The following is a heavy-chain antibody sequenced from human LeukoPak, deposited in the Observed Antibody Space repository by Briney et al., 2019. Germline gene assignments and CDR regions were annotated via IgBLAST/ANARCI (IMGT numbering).Heavy chain of an antibody. V-gene: IGHV3-23*01. CDR1: GLMFSNYA. CDR3: VKDLDSTGYYSYNY. J-gene: IGHJ4*02. CDR2: IGTNPAAT. D-gene: IGHD3-22*01. Sequence: PGGSLRLSCVASGLMFSNYAMNWVRQAPGKGLEWVALIGTNPAATHYPDSVQGRFTISRDNSRNTLYLQMNSLRVEDTAIYYCVKDLDSTGYYSYNYWGQGTLVTVSS.